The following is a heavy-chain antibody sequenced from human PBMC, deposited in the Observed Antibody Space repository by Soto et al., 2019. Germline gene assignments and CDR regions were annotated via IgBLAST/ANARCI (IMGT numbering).Heavy chain of an antibody. D-gene: IGHD2-21*02. CDR3: IQSRCGGDCLQSSASHYYYGMDV. CDR1: GFSLSTSGVG. J-gene: IGHJ6*02. Sequence: QITLKESGPTLVKPTQTLTLTCTFSGFSLSTSGVGVGWIRQPPGKALEWLALIYWDDDKRYSPSLRSRLTISQATSKNQLVLTMTNMDPVDPATYYCIQSRCGGDCLQSSASHYYYGMDVWGQGTTVTVSS. V-gene: IGHV2-5*02. CDR2: IYWDDDK.